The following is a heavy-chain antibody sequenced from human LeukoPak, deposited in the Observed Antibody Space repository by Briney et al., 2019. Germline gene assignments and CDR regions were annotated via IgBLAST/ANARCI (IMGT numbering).Heavy chain of an antibody. CDR3: ATRYSRYFDWSLSAFDI. Sequence: ASVKVSCKVSGYTLTELSMHWVRQAPGKGLEWMGGFDPEDGETIYAQKFQGRVTMTEDTSTDTAYMELSSLRSKDTAVYYCATRYSRYFDWSLSAFDIWGQGTMVTVSS. V-gene: IGHV1-24*01. CDR1: GYTLTELS. D-gene: IGHD3-9*01. J-gene: IGHJ3*02. CDR2: FDPEDGET.